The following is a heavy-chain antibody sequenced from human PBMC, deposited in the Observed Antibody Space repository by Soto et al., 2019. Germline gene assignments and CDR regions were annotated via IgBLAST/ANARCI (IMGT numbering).Heavy chain of an antibody. D-gene: IGHD1-26*01. V-gene: IGHV3-30*18. CDR1: GFTFSSYG. CDR3: AKDRYSGTYPTDLDY. J-gene: IGHJ4*02. CDR2: ISYDGGNE. Sequence: QVQLVQSGGGVVQPGRSLRLSCAGSGFTFSSYGIHWVRQAPGKGLEWVALISYDGGNEKYTESVKDRFTISRDDSHNVAYLQMSSLRTEDTAMYYCAKDRYSGTYPTDLDYWGQGSLVTVSS.